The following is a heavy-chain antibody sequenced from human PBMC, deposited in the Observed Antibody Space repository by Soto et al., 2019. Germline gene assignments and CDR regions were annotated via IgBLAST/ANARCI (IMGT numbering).Heavy chain of an antibody. CDR1: GFTFGSYW. D-gene: IGHD3-22*01. CDR2: INSDGSST. Sequence: VGSLRLSCAASGFTFGSYWMHWVRQAPGKGLVWVSRINSDGSSTSYADSVKGRFTISRDNAKNTLYLQMNSLRAEDTAVYYCAREFHYYDSSGYYPATNSYGMDVWGQGTTVTVSS. V-gene: IGHV3-74*01. J-gene: IGHJ6*02. CDR3: AREFHYYDSSGYYPATNSYGMDV.